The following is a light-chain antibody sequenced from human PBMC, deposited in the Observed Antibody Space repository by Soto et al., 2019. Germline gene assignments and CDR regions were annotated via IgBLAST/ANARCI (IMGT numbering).Light chain of an antibody. Sequence: EIVMTQSPATLSVSPGERVTLFCRASQSVGQSVSSKLAWYQQKPGRAPRLLIHGASTRATGIPARFSGSGSGTEFTLTISSLQSEDLAVYICQQYHNWPPTFGQGTKVEIK. J-gene: IGKJ1*01. CDR2: GAS. V-gene: IGKV3-15*01. CDR3: QQYHNWPPT. CDR1: QSVGQSVSSK.